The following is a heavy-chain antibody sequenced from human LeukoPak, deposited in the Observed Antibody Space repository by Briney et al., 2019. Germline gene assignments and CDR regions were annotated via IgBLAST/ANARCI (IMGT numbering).Heavy chain of an antibody. CDR1: GFTFSSYA. CDR3: AKRPRIDYADYRDY. J-gene: IGHJ4*02. V-gene: IGHV3-23*01. Sequence: GGSLRLSCAASGFTFSSYAMSWVRQAPGKGLEWVSAISGSGGSTYYADSVKGRFTIPRDNSKNALYLQMNSLRAEDTAVYYCAKRPRIDYADYRDYWGQGTLVTVSS. CDR2: ISGSGGST. D-gene: IGHD4-17*01.